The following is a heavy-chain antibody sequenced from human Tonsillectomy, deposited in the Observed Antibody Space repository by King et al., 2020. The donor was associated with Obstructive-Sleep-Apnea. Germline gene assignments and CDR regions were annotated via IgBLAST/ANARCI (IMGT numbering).Heavy chain of an antibody. CDR3: ARVEGVTTPKRAEYFQH. CDR1: GGTFSSYA. Sequence: QLVQSGAEVKKPGSSVKVSCKASGGTFSSYAISWVRQAPGQGLEWMGRIIPILGIANYAQKFQGRVTITADKSTSTAYMELSSLRSEDTAVYYCARVEGVTTPKRAEYFQHWGQGTLVTVSS. V-gene: IGHV1-69*04. CDR2: IIPILGIA. D-gene: IGHD4-17*01. J-gene: IGHJ1*01.